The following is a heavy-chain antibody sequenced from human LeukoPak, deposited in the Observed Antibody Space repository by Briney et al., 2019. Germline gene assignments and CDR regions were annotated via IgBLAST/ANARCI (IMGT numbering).Heavy chain of an antibody. CDR1: GFTFSSYW. Sequence: GGSLRLSCAASGFTFSSYWMNWARQAPGKGLEWVASINHNGNVNYYVDSVKGRFTISRDNAKNTLYLQMNSLRAEDTAVYYCARRVGGGAPYYFDYWGQGTLVTVSS. CDR3: ARRVGGGAPYYFDY. V-gene: IGHV3-7*01. D-gene: IGHD1-26*01. J-gene: IGHJ4*02. CDR2: INHNGNVN.